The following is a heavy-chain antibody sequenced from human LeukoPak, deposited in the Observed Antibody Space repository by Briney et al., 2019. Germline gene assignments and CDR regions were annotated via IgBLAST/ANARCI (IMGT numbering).Heavy chain of an antibody. CDR2: IYYSGST. CDR1: GGSISSYY. CDR3: ARGLAAADLYYYYMDV. J-gene: IGHJ6*03. D-gene: IGHD6-13*01. V-gene: IGHV4-59*01. Sequence: SETLSLTCTVSGGSISSYYWSWIRQPPGKGLEWIGYIYYSGSTNYNPSLKSRVTISVDTSKNQFSLKLSSVTAADTAVYYCARGLAAADLYYYYMDVWGKGTTVTISS.